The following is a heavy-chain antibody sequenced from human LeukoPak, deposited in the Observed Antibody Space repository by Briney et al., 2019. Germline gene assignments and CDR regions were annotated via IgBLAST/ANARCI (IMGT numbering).Heavy chain of an antibody. V-gene: IGHV4-4*07. Sequence: SETLSLTCTVSGGSISSYYWSWIRQPAGKGLEWIGRIYTSGSTNYNPSLKSRVTMSVDTSKNQFSLKLSSVTAADTAVYYCATTYYYDSSGYYSYYYYYGMDVWGQGTTVTVSS. D-gene: IGHD3-22*01. CDR1: GGSISSYY. J-gene: IGHJ6*02. CDR3: ATTYYYDSSGYYSYYYYYGMDV. CDR2: IYTSGST.